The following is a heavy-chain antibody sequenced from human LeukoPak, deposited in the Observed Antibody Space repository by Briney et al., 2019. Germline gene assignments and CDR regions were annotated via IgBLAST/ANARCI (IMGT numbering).Heavy chain of an antibody. CDR3: AKGAYDYIEMGYFDY. Sequence: GGSLRLSCAASGFSLSNSAMSWVRQAPGKGLEWVSLIIASSGSTFYADPVKGRFTISRDNSKNTLYLQMNSLRAEDTAVYYCAKGAYDYIEMGYFDYWGQGTLVTVSS. V-gene: IGHV3-23*01. J-gene: IGHJ4*02. CDR1: GFSLSNSA. CDR2: IIASSGST. D-gene: IGHD5-12*01.